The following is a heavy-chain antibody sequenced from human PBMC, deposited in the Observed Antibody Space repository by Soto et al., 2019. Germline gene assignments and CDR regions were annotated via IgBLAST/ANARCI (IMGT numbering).Heavy chain of an antibody. CDR1: GFTFSSYA. Sequence: HPGGSLRLSCAASGFTFSSYAMSWVRQAPGKGLEWVSAISGSGGSTYYADSVKGRFTISRDNSRNTLYLQMNSLRAEDTAVYYCPKGQVLVGATLPASHWGQGTLVTVSS. D-gene: IGHD1-26*01. CDR2: ISGSGGST. V-gene: IGHV3-23*01. J-gene: IGHJ4*02. CDR3: PKGQVLVGATLPASH.